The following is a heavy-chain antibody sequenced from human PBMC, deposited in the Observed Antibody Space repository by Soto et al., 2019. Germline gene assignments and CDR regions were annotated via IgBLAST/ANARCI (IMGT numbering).Heavy chain of an antibody. J-gene: IGHJ4*02. V-gene: IGHV5-10-1*01. D-gene: IGHD3-22*01. Sequence: PGESLKISCKGSGYSFTSYWISWVRQMPGKGPEWMGRIDPSDSYTNYSPSFQGHVTISADKSISTAYLQWSSLKASDTAMYYCARRNYYDSTTPHFDYWGQGTLVTVSS. CDR2: IDPSDSYT. CDR3: ARRNYYDSTTPHFDY. CDR1: GYSFTSYW.